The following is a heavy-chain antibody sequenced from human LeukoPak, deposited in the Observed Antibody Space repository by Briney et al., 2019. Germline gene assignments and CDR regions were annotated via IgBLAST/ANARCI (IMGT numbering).Heavy chain of an antibody. J-gene: IGHJ5*02. CDR2: ISGSGGST. Sequence: GGSLRLSCAASGFTFSSYAMSWVRQAPGKGLEWVSAISGSGGSTYYADSVKGRFTISRDNPKNTLYLQMNSLRAEDTAVYYCAKGIAVAGTIWFDPWGQGTLVTVSS. D-gene: IGHD6-19*01. CDR1: GFTFSSYA. CDR3: AKGIAVAGTIWFDP. V-gene: IGHV3-23*01.